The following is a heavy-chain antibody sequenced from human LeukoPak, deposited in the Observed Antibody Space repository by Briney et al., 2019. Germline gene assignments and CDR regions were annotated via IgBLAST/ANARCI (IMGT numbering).Heavy chain of an antibody. CDR1: GGSISSYY. CDR2: IYTSGST. CDR3: ARQVIGVMVRHFDL. J-gene: IGHJ2*01. D-gene: IGHD5-18*01. Sequence: ETLSLTCTVSGGSISSYYWSWIRQPPGKGLEWIGYIYTSGSTNYNPSLKSRVTISVDTSKNQFSLKLSSVTAADTAVYYCARQVIGVMVRHFDLWGRGTLVTVSS. V-gene: IGHV4-4*09.